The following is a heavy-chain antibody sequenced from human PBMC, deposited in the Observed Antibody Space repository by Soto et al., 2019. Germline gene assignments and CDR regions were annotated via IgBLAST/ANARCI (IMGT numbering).Heavy chain of an antibody. D-gene: IGHD5-18*01. CDR3: AKTRARIQLWGDGY. V-gene: IGHV3-30*18. Sequence: PGGSLRLSCAASGFTFSSYGMHWVRQAPGKGLEWVAVISYDGSNKYYADSVKGRFTISRDNSKNTLYLQMNSLRAEDTAVYYCAKTRARIQLWGDGYWGQGTLVTVSS. CDR2: ISYDGSNK. CDR1: GFTFSSYG. J-gene: IGHJ4*02.